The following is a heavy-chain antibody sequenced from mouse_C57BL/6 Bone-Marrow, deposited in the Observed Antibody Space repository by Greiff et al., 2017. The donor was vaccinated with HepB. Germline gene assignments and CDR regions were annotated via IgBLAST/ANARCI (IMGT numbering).Heavy chain of an antibody. CDR2: ISSGSSTI. CDR1: GFTFSDYG. Sequence: VQLKESGGGLVKPGGSLKLSCAASGFTFSDYGMHWVRQAPEKGLEWVAYISSGSSTIYYADTVKGRFTISRDNAKNTLFLQMTSLRSEDTAMYYCARKGVYYYGSSYGYYAMDYWGQGTSVTVSS. CDR3: ARKGVYYYGSSYGYYAMDY. J-gene: IGHJ4*01. V-gene: IGHV5-17*01. D-gene: IGHD1-1*01.